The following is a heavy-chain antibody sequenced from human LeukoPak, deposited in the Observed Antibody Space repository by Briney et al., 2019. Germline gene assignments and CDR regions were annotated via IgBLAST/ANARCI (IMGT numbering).Heavy chain of an antibody. CDR1: GGSTSSGDYY. CDR3: ARDMILTGSYDY. Sequence: SETLSLTCTVSGGSTSSGDYYWSWIRQPPGKGLEWIGYIYYSGSTYYNPSLKSRVTISVDTSKNQFSLKLSSVTAADTAVYYCARDMILTGSYDYWGQGTLVTVSS. J-gene: IGHJ4*02. D-gene: IGHD3-9*01. V-gene: IGHV4-30-4*01. CDR2: IYYSGST.